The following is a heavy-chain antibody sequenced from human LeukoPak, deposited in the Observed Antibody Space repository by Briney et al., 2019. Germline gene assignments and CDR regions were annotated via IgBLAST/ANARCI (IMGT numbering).Heavy chain of an antibody. J-gene: IGHJ5*02. CDR3: ARLDYSSSYDNWFDP. CDR1: GASISSYY. V-gene: IGHV4-59*01. CDR2: IYYSGST. D-gene: IGHD6-6*01. Sequence: PSETLSLTCTVSGASISSYYWSWIRQPPGKGLEWIGYIYYSGSTNYNPSLKSRVTISVDTSKNQFSLKLSSVTAADTAVYYCARLDYSSSYDNWFDPWGQGTLVTVSS.